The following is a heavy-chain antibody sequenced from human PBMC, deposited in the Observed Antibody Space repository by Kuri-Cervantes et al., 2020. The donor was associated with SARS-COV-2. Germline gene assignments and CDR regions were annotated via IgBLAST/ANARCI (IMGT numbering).Heavy chain of an antibody. CDR2: SSWNSGSI. Sequence: SLKISCAASGFTFDDYAMHWVRQAPGKGLEWVSGSSWNSGSIGYADSVKGRFTVSRGNARNSLYLQMNSLRPGDTAFYYCAKDRAALLGYTFGPDLDYWGQGTQVTVSS. CDR3: AKDRAALLGYTFGPDLDY. V-gene: IGHV3-9*01. D-gene: IGHD5-18*01. J-gene: IGHJ4*02. CDR1: GFTFDDYA.